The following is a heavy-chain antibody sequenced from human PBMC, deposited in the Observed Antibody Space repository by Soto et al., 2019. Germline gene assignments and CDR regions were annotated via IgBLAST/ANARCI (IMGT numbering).Heavy chain of an antibody. CDR3: ARDPGYSFDY. D-gene: IGHD3-10*01. Sequence: PSETLSLTCTVPGGSISSSSYFWVFIRQPPGKGLEWIGSIYYGGSTYYNPSVKSRVTISVDTSKNQFSLKLSSVTAADTAVYYCARDPGYSFDYWGQGTLVTGSS. V-gene: IGHV4-39*07. CDR1: GGSISSSSYF. J-gene: IGHJ4*02. CDR2: IYYGGST.